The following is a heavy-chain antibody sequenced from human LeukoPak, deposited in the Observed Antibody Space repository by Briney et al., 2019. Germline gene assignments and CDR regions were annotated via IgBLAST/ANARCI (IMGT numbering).Heavy chain of an antibody. CDR3: ARVNQGSEYYDFWSGYSSFDY. CDR2: IIPIFGTA. J-gene: IGHJ4*02. Sequence: GASVKVSCKASGGTFSSYAISWVRQAPGQGLEWMGGIIPIFGTANYARKFQGRVTITADESTSTAYMELSSLRSEDTAVYYCARVNQGSEYYDFWSGYSSFDYWGQGTLVTVSS. V-gene: IGHV1-69*13. CDR1: GGTFSSYA. D-gene: IGHD3-3*01.